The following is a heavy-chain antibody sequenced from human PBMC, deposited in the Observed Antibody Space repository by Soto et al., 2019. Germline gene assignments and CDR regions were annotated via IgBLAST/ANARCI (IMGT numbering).Heavy chain of an antibody. D-gene: IGHD2-15*01. CDR2: MNPNIFNT. J-gene: IGHJ6*03. CDR1: GYTFTSYD. Sequence: ASVKVSCKASGYTFTSYDINLVRQATVQVLELIVWMNPNIFNTGYSQKFQGRFTIAMNTSISTSYIELISLISDYTAVYYCSXGQLLLWYEYYYYYMDVWGKGTTVTVSS. V-gene: IGHV1-8*01. CDR3: SXGQLLLWYEYYYYYMDV.